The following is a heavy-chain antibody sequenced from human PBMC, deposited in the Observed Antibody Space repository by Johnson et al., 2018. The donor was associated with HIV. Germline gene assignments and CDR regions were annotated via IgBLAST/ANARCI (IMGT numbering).Heavy chain of an antibody. D-gene: IGHD5-12*01. CDR2: IYSGGST. V-gene: IGHV3-66*02. CDR3: ARGGSGFSFDI. Sequence: VQLVESGGGLAKPAWSPRLSCAASQFTFSSYYMSWVRQAPGKGLEWVSVIYSGGSTYYADSVKGRFTISRDNSKNTLYLQMNSLRAEDTAVYYCARGGSGFSFDIWGQGTMVTVSS. CDR1: QFTFSSYY. J-gene: IGHJ3*02.